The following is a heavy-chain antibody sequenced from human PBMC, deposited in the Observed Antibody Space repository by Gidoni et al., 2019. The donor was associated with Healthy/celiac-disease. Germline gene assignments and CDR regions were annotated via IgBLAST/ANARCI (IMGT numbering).Heavy chain of an antibody. J-gene: IGHJ3*02. CDR1: GGSISSGDYY. CDR3: ARGTDEAVSAFDI. V-gene: IGHV4-30-4*01. CDR2: IYYSGST. Sequence: QVQLQESGPGLAKPSQTLSLTCTVSGGSISSGDYYWSWIRQPPGTGLEWIGYIYYSGSTYYNPSLKSRVTISVDTSKNQFSLKLSSVTAADTAVYYCARGTDEAVSAFDIWGQGTMVTVSS.